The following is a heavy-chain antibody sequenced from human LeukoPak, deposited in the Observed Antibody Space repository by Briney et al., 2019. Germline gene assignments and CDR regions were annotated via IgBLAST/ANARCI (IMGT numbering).Heavy chain of an antibody. Sequence: ASVKVSCKASGYTFTGYYMHWVRQAPGQGLEWMGWMNPNSGNTGYAQKFQGRVTMTRNTSISTAYMELSSLRSEDTAVYYCARGDSSGHDYWGQGTLVTVSS. CDR3: ARGDSSGHDY. D-gene: IGHD3-22*01. J-gene: IGHJ4*02. CDR2: MNPNSGNT. V-gene: IGHV1-8*02. CDR1: GYTFTGYY.